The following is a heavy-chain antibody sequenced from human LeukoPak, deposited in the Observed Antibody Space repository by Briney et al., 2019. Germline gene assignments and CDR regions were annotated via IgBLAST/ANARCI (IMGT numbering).Heavy chain of an antibody. V-gene: IGHV1-18*01. J-gene: IGHJ6*02. D-gene: IGHD6-19*01. Sequence: ASVKVSCKASGYTFTSYGISWVRQAPGQGLEWMGWISAYNGNTNYAQKLQGRVTMTTDTSTSTAYMELSSLRSEDTAVYYCASRAGVAVAGTFYYYYGMDVWGQGTTVTVSS. CDR2: ISAYNGNT. CDR1: GYTFTSYG. CDR3: ASRAGVAVAGTFYYYYGMDV.